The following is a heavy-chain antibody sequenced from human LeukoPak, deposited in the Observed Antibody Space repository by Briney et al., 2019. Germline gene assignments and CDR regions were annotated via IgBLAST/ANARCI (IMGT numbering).Heavy chain of an antibody. D-gene: IGHD3-10*01. CDR3: AKDRALYGSGSYVDY. J-gene: IGHJ4*02. CDR1: GFTFSSYA. CDR2: ISGPGGST. Sequence: GGSLRLSCGASGFTFSSYAMAWIRQAPGRGLEWVSAISGPGGSTYFADSVKGRFTISRDNFKNTLYLQMNSLRAEDTAVYYCAKDRALYGSGSYVDYWGQGTLVTVSS. V-gene: IGHV3-23*01.